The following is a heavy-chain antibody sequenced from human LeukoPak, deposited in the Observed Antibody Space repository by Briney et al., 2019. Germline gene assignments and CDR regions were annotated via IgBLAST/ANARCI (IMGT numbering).Heavy chain of an antibody. J-gene: IGHJ4*02. Sequence: GASVKVSCKASGYTFAGYAIFWVRQAPGQRLEWMGWISAGNGNTRYSQKFHDRLTISRDTPASIVYMELSSLRSEDTAIYYCARDRGNYLLPYWGQGTLVTVSS. CDR3: ARDRGNYLLPY. D-gene: IGHD1-26*01. CDR2: ISAGNGNT. V-gene: IGHV1-3*01. CDR1: GYTFAGYA.